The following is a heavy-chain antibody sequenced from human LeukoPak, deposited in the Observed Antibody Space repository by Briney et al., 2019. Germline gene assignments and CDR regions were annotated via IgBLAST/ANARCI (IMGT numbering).Heavy chain of an antibody. CDR1: GGSISSSSYY. J-gene: IGHJ4*02. Sequence: SETLSLTCTVSGGSISSSSYYWGWIRQPPGKGLEWIGSIYYSGSTYYNPSLKSRVTISVDTSKNQFSLKLSSVTAADTAVYYCARGSSSSFHTIDYWGQGTLVTVSS. CDR3: ARGSSSSFHTIDY. V-gene: IGHV4-39*07. D-gene: IGHD6-13*01. CDR2: IYYSGST.